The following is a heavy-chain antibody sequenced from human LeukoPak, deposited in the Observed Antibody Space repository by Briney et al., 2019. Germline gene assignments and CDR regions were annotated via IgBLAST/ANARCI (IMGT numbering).Heavy chain of an antibody. CDR2: ISSSSSYI. CDR1: GFTFSSYS. CDR3: ARVSTIFGGGYYMDV. D-gene: IGHD3-3*01. Sequence: GRSLRLSCAASGFTFSSYSMNWVRQAPGKGLKWVSSISSSSSYIYYADSVKGRFTISRDNAKNSLYLQMNSLRAEDTAVYYCARVSTIFGGGYYMDVWGKGTTVTVSS. V-gene: IGHV3-21*01. J-gene: IGHJ6*03.